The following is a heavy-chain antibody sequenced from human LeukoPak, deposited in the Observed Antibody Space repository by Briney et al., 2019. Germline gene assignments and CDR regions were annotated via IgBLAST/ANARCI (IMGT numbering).Heavy chain of an antibody. D-gene: IGHD2-2*02. CDR3: ARDGDIVVVPAAISGMYYYYGMDV. CDR1: GGSFSSYY. CDR2: IYTRGCT. J-gene: IGHJ6*02. V-gene: IGHV4-4*07. Sequence: SETLSLTCTVSGGSFSSYYWSWIRQPAGKGLEWIGRIYTRGCTNYNPSLKSRVTMSVDTSKNQFSLKLSSVTAADTAVYYCARDGDIVVVPAAISGMYYYYGMDVWGQGTTVTVSS.